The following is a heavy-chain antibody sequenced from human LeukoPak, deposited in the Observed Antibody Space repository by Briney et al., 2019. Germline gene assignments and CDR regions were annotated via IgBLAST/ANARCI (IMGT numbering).Heavy chain of an antibody. CDR1: GGTFSSYA. Sequence: ASVKLSCKASGGTFSSYAISWVRQAPGQGLEWMEEIIPIFGTANYAQKFQGRVTLTADASTSTAYMEMSSLRSEDTAVYYCARDRRHWSRGIDVWGKGTTVTVSS. D-gene: IGHD2-8*02. CDR3: ARDRRHWSRGIDV. J-gene: IGHJ6*04. V-gene: IGHV1-69*13. CDR2: IIPIFGTA.